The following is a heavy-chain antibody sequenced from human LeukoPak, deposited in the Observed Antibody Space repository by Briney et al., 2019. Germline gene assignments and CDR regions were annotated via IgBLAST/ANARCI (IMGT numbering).Heavy chain of an antibody. V-gene: IGHV4-59*01. D-gene: IGHD3-10*01. J-gene: IGHJ4*02. Sequence: SETLSLTCTVSGGSISSYYWSWIRQPPGKGLEWIGYIYYSGSTNYNPSLKSRVTISVDTSKNQFSLKLSSVTAADTAVYYCARATLLWFGESPGHFDYWGQGTLVTVSS. CDR1: GGSISSYY. CDR2: IYYSGST. CDR3: ARATLLWFGESPGHFDY.